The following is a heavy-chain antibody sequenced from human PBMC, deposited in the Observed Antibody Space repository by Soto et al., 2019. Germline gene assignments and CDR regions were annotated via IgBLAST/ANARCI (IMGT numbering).Heavy chain of an antibody. J-gene: IGHJ4*02. V-gene: IGHV3-7*01. CDR2: LKQDGSET. Sequence: EVQLVESGGGLVQPGGSLRLSCAASGFTFSAYWMTWVRQAPGKGLEWVAILKQDGSETYYVDSVKGRFTISRDIAKNXLYLQMNSLRADDTAIYYCARARTGSYFRPYYFDYWGQGTLVAVSS. D-gene: IGHD1-26*01. CDR1: GFTFSAYW. CDR3: ARARTGSYFRPYYFDY.